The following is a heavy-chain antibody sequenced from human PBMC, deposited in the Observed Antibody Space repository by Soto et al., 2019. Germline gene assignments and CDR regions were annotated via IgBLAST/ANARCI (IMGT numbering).Heavy chain of an antibody. V-gene: IGHV4-31*03. J-gene: IGHJ6*02. D-gene: IGHD2-15*01. CDR1: GSSIASTACY. CDR2: IYYSGST. Sequence: TLSLTCTFCGSSIASTACYRSWIRPNPGKGLEGIGYIYYSGSTYYSPSLKSRVIISVDTSKNQFSLKLSSVTAADTVVYYCARWVAGLYYGMDVWGQGTTVT. CDR3: ARWVAGLYYGMDV.